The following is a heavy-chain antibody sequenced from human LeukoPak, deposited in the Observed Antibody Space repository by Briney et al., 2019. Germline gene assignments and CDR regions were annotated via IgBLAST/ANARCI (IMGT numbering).Heavy chain of an antibody. D-gene: IGHD6-13*01. CDR3: ARGLVAAAVLGDAFDI. CDR2: INHSGST. CDR1: GGSFSGYY. V-gene: IGHV4-34*01. Sequence: PSETLFLTCAVYGGSFSGYYWSWIRQPPGKGLEWIGEINHSGSTNYNPSLKSRVTISVDTSKSQFSLKLSSVTAADTAVYYCARGLVAAAVLGDAFDIWSQGTMVTVSS. J-gene: IGHJ3*02.